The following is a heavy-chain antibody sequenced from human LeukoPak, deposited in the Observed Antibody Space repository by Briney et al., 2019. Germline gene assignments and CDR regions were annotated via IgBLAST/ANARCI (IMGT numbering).Heavy chain of an antibody. V-gene: IGHV3-23*01. D-gene: IGHD1-26*01. J-gene: IGHJ4*02. CDR2: ISGSGGST. CDR1: GFTFSSYG. CDR3: AKDRSIGTYYTFDH. Sequence: GGSLRLSCAASGFTFSSYGMSWVRQAPGKGLEWVSAISGSGGSTYYADSVKGRFTVSRDNSKNSLYLQMNSLTAADTAVYYCAKDRSIGTYYTFDHWGQGTLVTVSS.